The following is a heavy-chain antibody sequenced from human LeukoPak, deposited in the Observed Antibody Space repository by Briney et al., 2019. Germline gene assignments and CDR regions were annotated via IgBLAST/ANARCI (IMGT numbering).Heavy chain of an antibody. CDR2: IKQDGSEK. D-gene: IGHD6-19*01. CDR3: ARLPGIAVAGMPYYYYYGMDV. CDR1: GFTFSSYW. V-gene: IGHV3-7*01. J-gene: IGHJ6*02. Sequence: PGASLRLSCAASGFTFSSYWMSWVRQAPGKGLEWVANIKQDGSEKYYVDSVKGRFTISRDNAKNSLYLQMNSLRAEDTAVYYCARLPGIAVAGMPYYYYYGMDVWGQGTTVTVSS.